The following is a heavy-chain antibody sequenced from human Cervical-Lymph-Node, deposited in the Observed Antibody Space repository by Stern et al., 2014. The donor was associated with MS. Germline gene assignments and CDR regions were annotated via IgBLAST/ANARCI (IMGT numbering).Heavy chain of an antibody. CDR1: GDSIDPYY. Sequence: VQLVQSGPGLVKPSETLSLTCTVSGDSIDPYYWSWIRQPPGKGLEWIGFIHFGGSTNYSPSLRSRAPISVDRSKNHFFLNLTSLTAADTAVYYCARSGGVHGGASFESWGQGTLVTVSS. CDR2: IHFGGST. CDR3: ARSGGVHGGASFES. V-gene: IGHV4-59*08. J-gene: IGHJ4*02. D-gene: IGHD3-16*01.